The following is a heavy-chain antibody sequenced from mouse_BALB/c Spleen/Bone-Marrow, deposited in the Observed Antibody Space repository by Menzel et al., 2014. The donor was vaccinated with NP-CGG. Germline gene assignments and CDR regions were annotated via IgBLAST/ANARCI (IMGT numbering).Heavy chain of an antibody. D-gene: IGHD2-3*01. CDR2: IDPSDSET. J-gene: IGHJ4*01. V-gene: IGHV1-74*01. CDR3: ARALGDGYYYAMDY. Sequence: QVQLQQSGAELVKPGAPVKLSCKASCYTFTSYWMNWVKQRPGRGLEWIGRIDPSDSETHYNQKFKDKATLTADKSSSTAYIQLSSLTSEDSAVYYCARALGDGYYYAMDYWGQGTSVTVSS. CDR1: CYTFTSYW.